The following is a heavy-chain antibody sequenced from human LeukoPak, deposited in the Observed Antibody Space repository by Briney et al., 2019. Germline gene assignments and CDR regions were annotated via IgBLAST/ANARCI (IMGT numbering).Heavy chain of an antibody. D-gene: IGHD4-17*01. Sequence: ASVKVSCKASGGTFSSYAISWVRQAPGQGLEWMGGIIPIFGTANYAQKFQGRVTITADESTSTAYMELSSLRSEDTAVYYCATNRQTTPLYYYYYGMDVWGQGTTVSVSS. CDR2: IIPIFGTA. CDR3: ATNRQTTPLYYYYYGMDV. CDR1: GGTFSSYA. V-gene: IGHV1-69*13. J-gene: IGHJ6*02.